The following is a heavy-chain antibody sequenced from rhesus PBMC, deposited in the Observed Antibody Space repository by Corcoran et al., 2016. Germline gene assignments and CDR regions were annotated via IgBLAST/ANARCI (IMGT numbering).Heavy chain of an antibody. Sequence: EVQLVESGGGLVQPGGSLRLSWTGSGFTFSSYYMYWGRQAPGQGLEWVAAIIPGGCESWYPDSVKGLFTISKESAKNTLYLQMDSLRAEDTAVYYCAKDMGGTYYSFDYWGQGVLVTVSS. CDR2: IIPGGCES. CDR1: GFTFSSYY. CDR3: AKDMGGTYYSFDY. V-gene: IGHV3-8*01. J-gene: IGHJ4*01. D-gene: IGHD3-16*01.